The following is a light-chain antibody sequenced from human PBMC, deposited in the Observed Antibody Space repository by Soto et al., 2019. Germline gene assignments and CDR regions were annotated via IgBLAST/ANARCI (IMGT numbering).Light chain of an antibody. V-gene: IGKV3-15*01. CDR1: QSVSSN. CDR3: QQYNNWPPTWT. Sequence: EIVMTPSPAPSSVSPKEKDTPSFRARQSVSSNLAWYQQKPGQAPRLLIYGASTRATGSPARFSGSGSGTEFTLTISSLQSEDFAVYYCQQYNNWPPTWTFGQGTKVDIK. J-gene: IGKJ1*01. CDR2: GAS.